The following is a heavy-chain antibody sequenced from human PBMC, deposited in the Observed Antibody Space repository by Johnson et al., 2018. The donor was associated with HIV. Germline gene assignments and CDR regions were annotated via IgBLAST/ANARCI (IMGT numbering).Heavy chain of an antibody. J-gene: IGHJ3*02. Sequence: VQLVESGGGLVQPGGSLRLSCAASGFTFSSYWMSWVRQAPGKGLEWVANIKQDGSEKYYVDSVKGRFTISRDNAKNSLYLQMNSLRAEDTAVYYCARVLQFLDWLPDAFDIWGQGTMVTVSS. CDR2: IKQDGSEK. V-gene: IGHV3-7*01. CDR3: ARVLQFLDWLPDAFDI. CDR1: GFTFSSYW. D-gene: IGHD3-3*01.